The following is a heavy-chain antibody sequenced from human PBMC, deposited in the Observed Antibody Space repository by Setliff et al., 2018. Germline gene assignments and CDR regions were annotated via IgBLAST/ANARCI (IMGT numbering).Heavy chain of an antibody. CDR1: GFTLSSYS. CDR2: ISSSSSTI. V-gene: IGHV3-48*01. D-gene: IGHD3-3*01. Sequence: LRLSCAASGFTLSSYSMNWVRQAPGKGLEWVSYISSSSSTIYYADSVKGRFTISRDNAKNSLYLQMNSLRAEDTAVYYCARDYTYYDFWSGPSSDAFDIWGQGTMVTVSS. J-gene: IGHJ3*02. CDR3: ARDYTYYDFWSGPSSDAFDI.